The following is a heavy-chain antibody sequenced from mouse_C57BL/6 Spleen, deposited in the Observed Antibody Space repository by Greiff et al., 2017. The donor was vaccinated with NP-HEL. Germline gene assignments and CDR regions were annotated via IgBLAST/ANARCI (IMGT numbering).Heavy chain of an antibody. Sequence: VQLQQSGPVLVKPGASVKMSCKASGYTFTDYYMNWVKQSHGKSLEWIGVINPYNGGTSYNQKFKGKATLTVYKSSSTAYMELNSLTSEDSAVYYSARSEWYGYDDYWGQGTTLTVSS. J-gene: IGHJ2*01. CDR2: INPYNGGT. D-gene: IGHD2-2*01. CDR1: GYTFTDYY. CDR3: ARSEWYGYDDY. V-gene: IGHV1-19*01.